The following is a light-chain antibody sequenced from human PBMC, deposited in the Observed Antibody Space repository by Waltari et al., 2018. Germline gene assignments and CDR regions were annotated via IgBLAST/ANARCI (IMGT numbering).Light chain of an antibody. J-gene: IGKJ2*01. CDR3: MQSRQLPYT. Sequence: DVVMTQTPLYLPVTPGQPASISCKSSQSLLYTNGKTYLYWYLQKPGQPPQLLPYEVYNRFSGVSDRVTGSGSGTDVTLKISRVEAEDLVVYYCMQSRQLPYTFGQGTKL. CDR1: QSLLYTNGKTY. CDR2: EVY. V-gene: IGKV2D-29*01.